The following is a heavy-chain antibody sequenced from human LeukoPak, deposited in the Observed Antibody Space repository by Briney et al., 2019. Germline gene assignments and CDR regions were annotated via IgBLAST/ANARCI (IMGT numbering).Heavy chain of an antibody. J-gene: IGHJ6*02. CDR3: ARDRDSSGWYYYYYGMDV. CDR2: ISSSSSYI. CDR1: GFTVSSNY. D-gene: IGHD6-19*01. V-gene: IGHV3-21*01. Sequence: GGSLRLSCAASGFTVSSNYMSWVRQAPGKGLEWVSSISSSSSYIYYADSVKGRFTISRDNAKNSLYLQMNSLRAEDTAVYYCARDRDSSGWYYYYYGMDVWGQGTTVTVSS.